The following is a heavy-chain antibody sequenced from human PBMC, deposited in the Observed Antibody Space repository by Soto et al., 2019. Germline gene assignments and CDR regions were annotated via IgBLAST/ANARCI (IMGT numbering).Heavy chain of an antibody. CDR3: ARGPPGVLIVYASSGMDV. CDR1: GGTFSSYA. J-gene: IGHJ6*02. Sequence: QVQLVQSGAEVKKPGSSVKVSCKASGGTFSSYAISWVRQAPGQGLEWMGGIIPIFGTANYAQKFQGRVTITADECTSTAYMELSILRSEDTAVYYCARGPPGVLIVYASSGMDVWGQGTTVTVSS. D-gene: IGHD2-8*01. V-gene: IGHV1-69*01. CDR2: IIPIFGTA.